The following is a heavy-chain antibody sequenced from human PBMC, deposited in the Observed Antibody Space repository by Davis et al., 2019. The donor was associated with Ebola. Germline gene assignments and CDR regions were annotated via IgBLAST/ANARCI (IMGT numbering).Heavy chain of an antibody. D-gene: IGHD2-8*01. CDR3: ARVVYCTNGVCYPPDY. CDR2: INPISGDT. V-gene: IGHV1-2*02. CDR1: GYTLTDYQ. Sequence: ASVKVSCKASGYTLTDYQMHWVRQAPGQGLEWMGGINPISGDTNYAEKFQGRVTITTDTSTSTAYMELRSLRSDDTAVYYCARVVYCTNGVCYPPDYWGQGTLVTVSS. J-gene: IGHJ4*02.